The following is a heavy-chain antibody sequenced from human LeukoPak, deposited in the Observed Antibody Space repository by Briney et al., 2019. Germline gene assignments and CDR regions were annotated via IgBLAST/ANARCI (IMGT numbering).Heavy chain of an antibody. D-gene: IGHD2-21*01. CDR3: ARPTYSSHDAFDI. CDR1: GYSFTSYW. CDR2: IYPGDSDT. J-gene: IGHJ3*02. V-gene: IGHV5-51*01. Sequence: PGESLKISCKGSGYSFTSYWIGWVRQMPGKGLEWMGIIYPGDSDTRYSPSFQGQVTISADKSTSTAYLQWSSLKASDTAMHYCARPTYSSHDAFDIWGQGTMVTVSS.